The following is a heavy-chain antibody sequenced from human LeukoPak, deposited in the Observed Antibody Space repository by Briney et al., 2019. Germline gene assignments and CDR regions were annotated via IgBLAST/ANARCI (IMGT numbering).Heavy chain of an antibody. CDR3: ARAGAVRDHGMDV. CDR1: GYTFTSHY. J-gene: IGHJ6*02. V-gene: IGHV1-46*01. Sequence: ASVKVSCKASGYTFTSHYMHWVRQAPGQGLEWMGIINPSGGSTSYAQKFQGRVTMTRDTSTSTVYMELSSLRSEDTAVYYCARAGAVRDHGMDVWGQGTTVTVSS. CDR2: INPSGGST. D-gene: IGHD6-19*01.